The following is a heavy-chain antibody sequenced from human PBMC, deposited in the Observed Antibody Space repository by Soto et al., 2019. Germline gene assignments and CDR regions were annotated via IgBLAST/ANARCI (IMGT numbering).Heavy chain of an antibody. CDR1: GYTFSDYY. CDR3: AKGPRTHLWFPDVY. J-gene: IGHJ4*02. CDR2: FSPKSGGT. D-gene: IGHD5-18*01. V-gene: IGHV1-2*02. Sequence: QVQLVQSGAEVQKPGTSVKVSCQASGYTFSDYYLHWLRQAPGQRLEWMGWFSPKSGGTHYAPKFEGSVTLTTDTSIRTAFMEVSRLTSDDAAVYYCAKGPRTHLWFPDVYWGQGTLVTVSS.